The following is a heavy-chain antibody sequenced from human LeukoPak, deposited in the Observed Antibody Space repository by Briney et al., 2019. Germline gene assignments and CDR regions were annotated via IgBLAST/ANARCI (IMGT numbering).Heavy chain of an antibody. CDR2: MNPNSGNT. V-gene: IGHV1-8*03. J-gene: IGHJ2*01. CDR1: GYTFTSYD. D-gene: IGHD4-23*01. Sequence: ASVKVSCKASGYTFTSYDINWVRQATGQGLEWMGWMNPNSGNTGYAQKFQGRVTITRNTSISTAYMELSSLRSEDTAVYYCARGFSVVSTEYFDLWGRGTLVTVSS. CDR3: ARGFSVVSTEYFDL.